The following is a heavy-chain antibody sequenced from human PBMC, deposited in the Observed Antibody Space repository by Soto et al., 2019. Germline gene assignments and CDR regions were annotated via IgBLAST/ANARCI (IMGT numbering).Heavy chain of an antibody. D-gene: IGHD2-15*01. CDR1: GYTFTSYC. Sequence: ASVKVSCKASGYTFTSYCISWVRQSPGQGLEWMGWISAYNGNTNYAQKLQGRVTMTTDTSTSTAYMELRSLRSDETAVYYCARVYCSGGSCYQNWFDPWGQGTLVTVSS. CDR2: ISAYNGNT. CDR3: ARVYCSGGSCYQNWFDP. J-gene: IGHJ5*02. V-gene: IGHV1-18*04.